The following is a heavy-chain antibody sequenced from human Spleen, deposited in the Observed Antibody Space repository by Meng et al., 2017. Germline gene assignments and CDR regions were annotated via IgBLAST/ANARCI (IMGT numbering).Heavy chain of an antibody. Sequence: SETLSLTCTVSGGSISSFYWNWIRQPPGKGLEWIEYISYSGSTNYNPSLKSRVTISIDTSKNQFSLKLSSVTAADTAVYYCARGGRRTVVVGRGGAAFDSWGQGMLVTVSS. J-gene: IGHJ4*02. CDR3: ARGGRRTVVVGRGGAAFDS. V-gene: IGHV4-59*01. CDR2: ISYSGST. CDR1: GGSISSFY. D-gene: IGHD2-21*01.